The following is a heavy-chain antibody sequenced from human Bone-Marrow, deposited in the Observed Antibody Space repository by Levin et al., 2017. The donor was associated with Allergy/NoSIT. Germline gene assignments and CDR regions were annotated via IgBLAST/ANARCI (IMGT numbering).Heavy chain of an antibody. J-gene: IGHJ6*03. V-gene: IGHV7-4-1*01. D-gene: IGHD2-21*01. Sequence: GESLKISCKDPAFTLSTYAVNWVRQAPGQGLEWMGWINVNTGSPTYAQGFTGRFVFSLDTLVSTAYLRIRDLKTEDSATYYCARGAVAVPGNFYHMDVWGKGTTVTVSS. CDR3: ARGAVAVPGNFYHMDV. CDR1: AFTLSTYA. CDR2: INVNTGSP.